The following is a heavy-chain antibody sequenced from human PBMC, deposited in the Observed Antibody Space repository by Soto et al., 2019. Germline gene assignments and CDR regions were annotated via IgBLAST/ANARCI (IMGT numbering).Heavy chain of an antibody. D-gene: IGHD3-10*01. V-gene: IGHV3-23*01. Sequence: PGWCLELACAASGVTLKSRAMSGVRQAPGKGLDWVSIISASGDNTYYADSVKGRFTISRDNSKNTLYLQMNSLRAEDTAVYYCANVGVRGVIYYYFDYWGQGTLVTVSS. J-gene: IGHJ4*02. CDR3: ANVGVRGVIYYYFDY. CDR2: ISASGDNT. CDR1: GVTLKSRA.